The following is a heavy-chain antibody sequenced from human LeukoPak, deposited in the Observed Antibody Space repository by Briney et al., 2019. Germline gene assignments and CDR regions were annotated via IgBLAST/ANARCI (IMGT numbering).Heavy chain of an antibody. D-gene: IGHD2-2*01. Sequence: SVKVSCKASGGTFSSYAISWVRQAPGQGLEWMGGIIPIFGTANYAQKFQGRVTITTDESTSTAYMELSSLRSEDTAVYYCARGAVVPAAIVDYYYMDVWGKGTTVTVSS. CDR2: IIPIFGTA. V-gene: IGHV1-69*05. CDR3: ARGAVVPAAIVDYYYMDV. CDR1: GGTFSSYA. J-gene: IGHJ6*03.